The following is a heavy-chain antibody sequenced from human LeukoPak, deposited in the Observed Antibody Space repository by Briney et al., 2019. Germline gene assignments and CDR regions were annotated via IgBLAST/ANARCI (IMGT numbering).Heavy chain of an antibody. Sequence: PSETLSLTCTVSGGSISSYYWSWIRQPPGKGLEWIGYINYSGSTNYNPSLKSRVTISVDTSKNQFSLKLSSVTAADTAVYYCARASRVSGFGLDYWGQGTLVTVSS. CDR1: GGSISSYY. V-gene: IGHV4-59*01. CDR3: ARASRVSGFGLDY. CDR2: INYSGST. J-gene: IGHJ4*02. D-gene: IGHD1-26*01.